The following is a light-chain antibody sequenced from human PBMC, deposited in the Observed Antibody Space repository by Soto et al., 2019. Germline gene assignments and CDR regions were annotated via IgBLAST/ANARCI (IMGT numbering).Light chain of an antibody. J-gene: IGKJ1*01. Sequence: DIPMTQSPSTVSASVGDRVTITCRASQSLSSWLAWYQQKPGKAPKLLIYRASNLESGVPSRFSGSASGTEFTLTISSLQPDDFATYYCQQYTTYAWTFGQGTRVEVK. V-gene: IGKV1-5*03. CDR1: QSLSSW. CDR2: RAS. CDR3: QQYTTYAWT.